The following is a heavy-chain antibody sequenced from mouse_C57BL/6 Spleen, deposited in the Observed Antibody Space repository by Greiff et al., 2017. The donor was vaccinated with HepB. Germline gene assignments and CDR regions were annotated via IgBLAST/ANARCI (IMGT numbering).Heavy chain of an antibody. CDR2: INPNYGTT. CDR1: GYSFTDYN. V-gene: IGHV1-39*01. Sequence: VQLQQSGPELVKPGASVKISCKASGYSFTDYNMNWVKQRNGKSLEWIGVINPNYGTTSYNQKFKGKATLTVDQSSSTAYMQLNSLTSEDSAVYYCAISITTVVEYYAMDYWGQGTSVTVSS. J-gene: IGHJ4*01. D-gene: IGHD1-1*01. CDR3: AISITTVVEYYAMDY.